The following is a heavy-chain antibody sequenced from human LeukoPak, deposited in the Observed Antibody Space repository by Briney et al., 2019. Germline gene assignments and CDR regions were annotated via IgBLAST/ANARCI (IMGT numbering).Heavy chain of an antibody. CDR2: ISDSGSPI. D-gene: IGHD2-8*01. CDR3: AKMVREFYTISYYFDY. J-gene: IGHJ4*02. CDR1: GFTFSSHE. Sequence: PGGSLRLSCAASGFTFSSHEMNWVRQAPGKGLEWVSYISDSGSPIYYADSVKGRFTISRDNSKNTLYLQMNSLRADDTAVYYCAKMVREFYTISYYFDYWGQGTLVTVSS. V-gene: IGHV3-48*03.